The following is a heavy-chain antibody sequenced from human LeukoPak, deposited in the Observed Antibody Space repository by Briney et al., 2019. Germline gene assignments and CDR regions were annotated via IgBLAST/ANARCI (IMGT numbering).Heavy chain of an antibody. CDR3: ARDSPDGYTSGHYLDV. D-gene: IGHD5-18*01. CDR1: GGSLNRFY. J-gene: IGHJ6*03. Sequence: SETLSLTCTVSGGSLNRFYWAWIRQPAGRGLEWIGRIHSGGTTNYNPSLESRLTFSLDTSQNHFSLKLNSVTAADTAVYYFARDSPDGYTSGHYLDVWSKGTTVTVSS. V-gene: IGHV4-4*07. CDR2: IHSGGTT.